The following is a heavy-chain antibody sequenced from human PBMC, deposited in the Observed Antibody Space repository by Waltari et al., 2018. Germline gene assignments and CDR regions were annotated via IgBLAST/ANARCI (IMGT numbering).Heavy chain of an antibody. CDR2: IKQDGSEK. D-gene: IGHD3-22*01. Sequence: EVQLVESGGGLVQPGGSLRLSCAASGFTFSIYWMSWVRQAPGKGLEWVANIKQDGSEKYYVDSVKGRFTISRDNAKNSLYLQMNSLRAEDTAVYYCARGPDFTYDSSGYYYHFDYWGQGTLVTVSS. V-gene: IGHV3-7*01. J-gene: IGHJ4*02. CDR3: ARGPDFTYDSSGYYYHFDY. CDR1: GFTFSIYW.